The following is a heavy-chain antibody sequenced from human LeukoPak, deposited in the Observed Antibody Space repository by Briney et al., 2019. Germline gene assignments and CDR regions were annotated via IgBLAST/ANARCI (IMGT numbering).Heavy chain of an antibody. D-gene: IGHD3-22*01. CDR1: GFTFSSYS. CDR3: AKDLYRAVFITTSYAFDI. Sequence: PGGSLRLSCAASGFTFSSYSMNWVRQAPGKGLEWVSVSGSGGSTYYADSVKGRFTISRDNSKNTLYLHMNSLRAEDTALYYCAKDLYRAVFITTSYAFDIWGQGTMVTVSS. V-gene: IGHV3-23*01. J-gene: IGHJ3*02. CDR2: SGSGGST.